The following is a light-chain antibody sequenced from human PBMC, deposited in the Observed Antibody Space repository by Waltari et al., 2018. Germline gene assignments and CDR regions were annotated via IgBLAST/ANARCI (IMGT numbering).Light chain of an antibody. CDR1: ISDVGSYNL. V-gene: IGLV2-23*02. J-gene: IGLJ3*02. Sequence: QSALTQPASVSGSPGQSITISCTGTISDVGSYNLVSWYQQHPGKAPKLRIYEVSKRPPEVLNRFSGYKSGHTASLTSSGLQAEDVADYYCCSYAGSSTWVFGGGTKLTVL. CDR2: EVS. CDR3: CSYAGSSTWV.